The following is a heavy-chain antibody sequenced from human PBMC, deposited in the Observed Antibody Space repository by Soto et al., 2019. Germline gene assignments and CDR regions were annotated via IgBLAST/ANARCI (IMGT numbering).Heavy chain of an antibody. V-gene: IGHV4-31*03. CDR3: ARNSVSPGYCSGGSCWRGFDY. CDR2: IYYSGST. J-gene: IGHJ4*02. CDR1: GGSISSGGYY. Sequence: LSLTCTVSGGSISSGGYYWSWIRQHPGKGLEWIGYIYYSGSTYYNPSLKSRVTISVDTSKNQFSLKLSSVTAADTAVYYCARNSVSPGYCSGGSCWRGFDYWGQGTLVTVSS. D-gene: IGHD2-15*01.